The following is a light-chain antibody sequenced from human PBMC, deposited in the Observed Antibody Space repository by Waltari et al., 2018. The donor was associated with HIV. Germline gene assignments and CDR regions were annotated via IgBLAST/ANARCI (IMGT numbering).Light chain of an antibody. CDR1: SSNIGAGYD. CDR2: DNT. J-gene: IGLJ3*02. Sequence: QSVLTQPPSVSVAPGQRVTISCTGRSSNIGAGYDVHWYQQLPGTAPKLLIFDNTNRPSGFADRFAGAKSCTSASLDITGLQAEDEADYYCQSYDSSLSGWVFGGGTKLTVL. V-gene: IGLV1-40*01. CDR3: QSYDSSLSGWV.